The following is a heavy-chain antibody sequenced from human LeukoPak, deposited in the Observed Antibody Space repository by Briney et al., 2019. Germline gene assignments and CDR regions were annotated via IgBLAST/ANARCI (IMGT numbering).Heavy chain of an antibody. CDR2: INPNNGGT. Sequence: ASVTVSCKASGYTFTGYDLDWVRQAPGQGLEWMGRINPNNGGTNYAQKFQGRVTMTRDTSISTAFMELSRLRSDDTAIYYCARGRLGSYEYWGQGTLVTVSS. D-gene: IGHD1-26*01. CDR3: ARGRLGSYEY. CDR1: GYTFTGYD. J-gene: IGHJ4*02. V-gene: IGHV1-2*06.